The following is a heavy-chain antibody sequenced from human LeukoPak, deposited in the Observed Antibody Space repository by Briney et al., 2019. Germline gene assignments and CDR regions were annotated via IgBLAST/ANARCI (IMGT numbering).Heavy chain of an antibody. V-gene: IGHV3-7*01. CDR1: GFTFRSYD. J-gene: IGHJ4*02. CDR2: VKEDHSQI. CDR3: ARLRSLDQ. Sequence: GGSLRLSCAVSGFTFRSYDMSWVRQAPGKGLEWVASVKEDHSQIHYVDSVRGRFTISRDNAANSLYLQMSSLRAEDTGIYYCARLRSLDQWGQGALVVVSS. D-gene: IGHD5-24*01.